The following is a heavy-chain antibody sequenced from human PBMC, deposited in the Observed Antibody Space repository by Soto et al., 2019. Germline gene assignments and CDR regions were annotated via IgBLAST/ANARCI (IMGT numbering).Heavy chain of an antibody. D-gene: IGHD5-18*01. V-gene: IGHV4-59*01. J-gene: IGHJ4*02. Sequence: SETLSLTCTVSGGSISSYYWSWIRQPPGKGLEWIGYIYYSGSTNYNPSLKSRVTISVDTSKNQFSLKLSSVTAADTAVYYWAGGRIQLWYPFDYWGQGTLVTVSS. CDR1: GGSISSYY. CDR3: AGGRIQLWYPFDY. CDR2: IYYSGST.